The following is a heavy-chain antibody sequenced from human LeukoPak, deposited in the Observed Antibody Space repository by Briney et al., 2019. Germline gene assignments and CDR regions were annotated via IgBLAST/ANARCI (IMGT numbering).Heavy chain of an antibody. D-gene: IGHD5-18*01. J-gene: IGHJ4*02. CDR3: ARSIQPAMWYGYDGVSDY. CDR2: INPNSGGT. Sequence: ASVKVSCKASGYTFTGYYMHWVRQAPGQGLEWMGRINPNSGGTNYAQKFQGRVTMTRDTSISTAYMELSRLRSDDTAVYYCARSIQPAMWYGYDGVSDYWGQGTLVTVSS. CDR1: GYTFTGYY. V-gene: IGHV1-2*06.